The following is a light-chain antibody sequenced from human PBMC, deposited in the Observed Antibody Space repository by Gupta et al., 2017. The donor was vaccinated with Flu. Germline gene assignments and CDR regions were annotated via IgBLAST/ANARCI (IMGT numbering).Light chain of an antibody. J-gene: IGKJ3*01. V-gene: IGKV3-20*01. CDR3: QQDCNSSFT. CDR2: GAS. CDR1: QSISRSY. Sequence: GTLSLSPGESATLSCRASQSISRSYLAWYQQKPGQAPRLLIYGASSRATGIPDRFSGSGSGTDFTLTISRLEPEDFAVYYCQQDCNSSFTFGHGTRVDIK.